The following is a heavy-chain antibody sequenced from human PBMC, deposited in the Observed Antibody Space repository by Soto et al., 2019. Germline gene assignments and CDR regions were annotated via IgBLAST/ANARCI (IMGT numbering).Heavy chain of an antibody. J-gene: IGHJ6*02. CDR1: GGSISSSSYY. V-gene: IGHV4-39*01. CDR2: IFYSGST. Sequence: SETLSLTCTVPGGSISSSSYYWGWLRQAPGKGLEWIGSIFYSGSTYYNPSLKSRVTISVDTSKNQFSLKLSSVTAADTAVYYCACIFSGGYSYGFYYDGMDVWGQGTTVT. CDR3: ACIFSGGYSYGFYYDGMDV. D-gene: IGHD5-18*01.